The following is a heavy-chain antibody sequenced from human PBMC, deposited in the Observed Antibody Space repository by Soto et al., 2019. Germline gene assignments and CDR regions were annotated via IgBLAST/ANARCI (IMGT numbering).Heavy chain of an antibody. V-gene: IGHV3-15*05. CDR2: IKSEIDGGAA. Sequence: GGSLRLSCVVSGFTFSRAWMTWVRQAPGKGLEWIGRIKSEIDGGAADYAAPVKGRFTISRDDSRDTMYLQMKSLTIEDTGVYYCTTDVSGPLDDYWGQGTLVTVSS. D-gene: IGHD1-1*01. CDR1: GFTFSRAW. J-gene: IGHJ4*02. CDR3: TTDVSGPLDDY.